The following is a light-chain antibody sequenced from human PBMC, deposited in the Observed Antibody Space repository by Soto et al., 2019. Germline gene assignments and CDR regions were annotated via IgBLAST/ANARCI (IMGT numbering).Light chain of an antibody. CDR3: QQSFSPHIA. Sequence: EIQVTQSPTSLSASVGDRVTITCRASRSIGNNLNWYQQRPGKAPQLLIYAASSLQSGVPSRFSGSTSGTDFSLTINGLQPEDFATYYCQQSFSPHIAFGQGTRL. CDR1: RSIGNN. V-gene: IGKV1-39*01. J-gene: IGKJ5*01. CDR2: AAS.